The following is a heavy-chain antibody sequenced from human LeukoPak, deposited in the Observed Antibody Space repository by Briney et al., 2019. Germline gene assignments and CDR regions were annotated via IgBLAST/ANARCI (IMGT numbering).Heavy chain of an antibody. CDR2: IYTSGST. CDR1: GFSIGSYY. D-gene: IGHD4-17*01. CDR3: ARDREDGDYVGPYYYYYMDV. Sequence: SETLSLTCTASGFSIGSYYRSWIRQPAGKGLEWIGRIYTSGSTNYNPSLKSRVTMTVDTSKNQCSLKLSSMTAPDTAAFYCARDREDGDYVGPYYYYYMDVWGKGTTVTVSS. V-gene: IGHV4-4*07. J-gene: IGHJ6*03.